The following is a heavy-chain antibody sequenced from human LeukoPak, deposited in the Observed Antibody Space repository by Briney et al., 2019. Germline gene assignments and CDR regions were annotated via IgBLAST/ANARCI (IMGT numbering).Heavy chain of an antibody. CDR3: AKDNGYYYDSSGYYPF. Sequence: GGSLRLSCAASGFTFSSYNMNWVRQAPGKGLEWVSSISSSSSYIYYADSVKGRFTISRDNARNSLYLQMNSLRAEDTALYYCAKDNGYYYDSSGYYPFWGQGTMVTVSS. CDR1: GFTFSSYN. J-gene: IGHJ3*01. V-gene: IGHV3-21*04. D-gene: IGHD3-22*01. CDR2: ISSSSSYI.